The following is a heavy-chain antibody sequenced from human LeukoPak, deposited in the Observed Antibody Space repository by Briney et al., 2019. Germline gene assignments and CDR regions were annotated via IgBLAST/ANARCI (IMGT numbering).Heavy chain of an antibody. J-gene: IGHJ6*02. CDR3: ARVSGATITTYYGMDV. D-gene: IGHD5-12*01. CDR1: GGSFSRYY. Sequence: SETLSLTCTVSGGSFSRYYWSWIRQPPGKGLEWIGNIHYSGSTNYNPSLKSRLTISIDTSKNQFSLRLSSVTSVDTAVYYCARVSGATITTYYGMDVWGQGTTVTV. CDR2: IHYSGST. V-gene: IGHV4-59*01.